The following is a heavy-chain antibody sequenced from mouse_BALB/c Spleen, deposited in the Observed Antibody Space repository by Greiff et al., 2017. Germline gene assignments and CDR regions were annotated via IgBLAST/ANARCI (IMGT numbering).Heavy chain of an antibody. CDR1: GYSITSDYA. V-gene: IGHV3-2*02. D-gene: IGHD4-1*01. CDR2: ISYSGST. CDR3: ARFRWDEDYAMDY. J-gene: IGHJ4*01. Sequence: EVQLQESGPGLVKPSQSLSLTCTVTGYSITSDYAWNWIRQFPGNKLEWMGYISYSGSTSYNPSLKSRISITRDTSKNQFFLQLNSVTTEDTATYYCARFRWDEDYAMDYWGQGTSVTVSS.